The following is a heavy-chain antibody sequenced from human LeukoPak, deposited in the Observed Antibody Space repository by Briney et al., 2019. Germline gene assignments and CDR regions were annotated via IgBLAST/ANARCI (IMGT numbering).Heavy chain of an antibody. D-gene: IGHD3-22*01. Sequence: GGSLRLSCAASGFTFNSYGMNWVRQAPGKGLEWVAFIQYDGSNKYYTDSVKGRFTVSRDNSKSTVYLQMNDLRGEDTAVYYCTKAKGQSWLFSHYWGRGTLVTVSS. V-gene: IGHV3-30*02. CDR1: GFTFNSYG. CDR2: IQYDGSNK. CDR3: TKAKGQSWLFSHY. J-gene: IGHJ4*02.